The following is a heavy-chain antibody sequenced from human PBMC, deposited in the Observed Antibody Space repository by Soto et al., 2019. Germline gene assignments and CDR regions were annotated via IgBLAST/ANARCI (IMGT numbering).Heavy chain of an antibody. J-gene: IGHJ4*02. CDR3: ARAEVDY. CDR2: MTSDGRTI. V-gene: IGHV3-74*01. Sequence: PGGSLRLSCAASGFTFGDYWMHWVRQAPGKGPEWVSRMTSDGRTIQYADSVKGRFTASRDNAKSTLYLQMNSPRVEDTAVYYCARAEVDYWGPGTLVTVSS. CDR1: GFTFGDYW.